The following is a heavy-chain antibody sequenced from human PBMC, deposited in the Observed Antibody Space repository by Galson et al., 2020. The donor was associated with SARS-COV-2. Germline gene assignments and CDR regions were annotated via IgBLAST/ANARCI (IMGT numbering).Heavy chain of an antibody. CDR1: GFTFSSYS. J-gene: IGHJ6*03. CDR3: ARAPDYYYYYMDV. V-gene: IGHV3-48*01. CDR2: ISSSSSTI. Sequence: GESLKISCAASGFTFSSYSMNWVRQAPGKGLEWVSYISSSSSTIYYADSVKGRFTISRDNAKNSLYLQMNSLRAEDTAVYYSARAPDYYYYYMDVWGKGTTVTISS.